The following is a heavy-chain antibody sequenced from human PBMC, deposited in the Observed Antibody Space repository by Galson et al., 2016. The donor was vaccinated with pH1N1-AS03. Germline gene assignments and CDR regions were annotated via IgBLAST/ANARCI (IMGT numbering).Heavy chain of an antibody. CDR3: ARDEDNWNAAEGYSYKYSLDV. Sequence: SVKVSCKASGGIFRNFAISWVRQAPGQGLEWMGGIIAIFGTTNYAQRFQGRVTITADRSTSTAYMELRSLSSDDTAVYYCARDEDNWNAAEGYSYKYSLDVWGQGTTVTVSS. CDR2: IIAIFGTT. CDR1: GGIFRNFA. J-gene: IGHJ6*02. D-gene: IGHD1-1*01. V-gene: IGHV1-69*06.